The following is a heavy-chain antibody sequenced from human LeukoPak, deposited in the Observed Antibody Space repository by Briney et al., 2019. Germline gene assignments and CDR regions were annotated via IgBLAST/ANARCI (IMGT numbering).Heavy chain of an antibody. CDR3: AKDPVLGYCSSTSCYQVN. CDR2: ISGSGDST. Sequence: GGSLRLSCAASGFTFSSYAMNWVRQAPGKGLEWVSAISGSGDSTYYADSVKGRFTISRDSSKNTLYLQMNSLRAEDTAVYYCAKDPVLGYCSSTSCYQVNWGQGTLVTVSS. D-gene: IGHD2-2*01. J-gene: IGHJ4*02. CDR1: GFTFSSYA. V-gene: IGHV3-23*01.